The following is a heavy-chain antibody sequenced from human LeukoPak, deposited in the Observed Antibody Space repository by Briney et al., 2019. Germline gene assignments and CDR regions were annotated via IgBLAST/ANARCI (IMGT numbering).Heavy chain of an antibody. V-gene: IGHV3-11*01. CDR1: GFTFSDYY. CDR2: ISSSGSTI. D-gene: IGHD3-22*01. CDR3: ARDYAEYTYYYDSSGQGFDY. Sequence: GGSLRLSCAASGFTFSDYYMSWVRQAPGKGLEWVSYISSSGSTIYYADSVKGRFTISRDNAKNSLFLQMNYLRAEDTAVYYCARDYAEYTYYYDSSGQGFDYWGQGTLVTVSS. J-gene: IGHJ4*02.